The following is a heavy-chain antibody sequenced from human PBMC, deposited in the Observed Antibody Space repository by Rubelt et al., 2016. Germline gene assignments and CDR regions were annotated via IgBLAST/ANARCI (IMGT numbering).Heavy chain of an antibody. CDR2: IYSGGST. CDR1: GFTFSSYA. V-gene: IGHV3-23*03. J-gene: IGHJ4*02. D-gene: IGHD3-22*01. Sequence: EVQLLESGGGLVQPGGSLRLSCAASGFTFSSYAMSWVRQAPGKGLEWVSVIYSGGSTYYADSVKGRYTISRDNSKTTLYLQMNSLRAEDTAVFYCARDHPNDDRSGYYWFWGQGTLGTVSS. CDR3: ARDHPNDDRSGYYWF.